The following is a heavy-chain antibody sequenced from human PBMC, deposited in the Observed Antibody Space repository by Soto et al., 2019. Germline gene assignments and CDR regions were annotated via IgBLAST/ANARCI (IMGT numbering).Heavy chain of an antibody. CDR2: INHSGST. J-gene: IGHJ6*02. CDR1: GGSFSGYY. D-gene: IGHD3-3*01. CDR3: ARGMTIFGVVLADYYGMDV. V-gene: IGHV4-34*01. Sequence: SETLSLTCAVYGGSFSGYYWSWIRQPPGKGLEWIGEINHSGSTNYNPSLKSRVTISVDTSKNQFSLKLSSVTAADTAVYYCARGMTIFGVVLADYYGMDVWGQGTTVHVS.